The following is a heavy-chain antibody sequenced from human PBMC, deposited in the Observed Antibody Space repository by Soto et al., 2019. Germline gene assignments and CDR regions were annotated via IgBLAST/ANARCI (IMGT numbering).Heavy chain of an antibody. CDR1: GFTFSNYN. J-gene: IGHJ5*02. D-gene: IGHD3-10*01. Sequence: GGSLRLSCAASGFTFSNYNMNWVRQAPGKGLEWVSYISNTGSAIYYADSVKGRFTISRDNAKSSLYLQMSSLRAEDTAVYYCARDLQITIVRDXPRPWGQGTLVTVSS. V-gene: IGHV3-48*01. CDR2: ISNTGSAI. CDR3: ARDLQITIVRDXPRP.